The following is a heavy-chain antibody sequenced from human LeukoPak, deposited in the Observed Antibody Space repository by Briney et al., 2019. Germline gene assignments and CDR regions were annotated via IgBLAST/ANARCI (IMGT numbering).Heavy chain of an antibody. D-gene: IGHD4-17*01. Sequence: SETLPLTCTVSGGSISSYYWSWIRQPPGKGLEWIGYIYYSGSTNYNPSLKSRVTISVDTSKNQFSLKLSSVTAADTAVYYCARSYGNWFDPWGQGTLVTVSS. CDR2: IYYSGST. V-gene: IGHV4-59*01. J-gene: IGHJ5*02. CDR1: GGSISSYY. CDR3: ARSYGNWFDP.